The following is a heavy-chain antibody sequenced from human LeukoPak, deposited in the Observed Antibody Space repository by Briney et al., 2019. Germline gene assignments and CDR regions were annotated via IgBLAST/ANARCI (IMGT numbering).Heavy chain of an antibody. CDR1: GFTFSSDA. D-gene: IGHD4-17*01. CDR2: ISYDGSNK. Sequence: GKSLRLSCAASGFTFSSDAMHWGRQAPGKGLEWVAVISYDGSNKYYADSVKGRFTISRDNSKNTLYLQINSLRAEDTAVYYCARDREYDYGDYGWFDPWGQGTLVTVSS. V-gene: IGHV3-30*04. J-gene: IGHJ5*02. CDR3: ARDREYDYGDYGWFDP.